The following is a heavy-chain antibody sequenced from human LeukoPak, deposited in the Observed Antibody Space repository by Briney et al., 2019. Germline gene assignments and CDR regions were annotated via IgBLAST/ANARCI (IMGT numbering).Heavy chain of an antibody. CDR1: GFTFTTYS. Sequence: GGSLRLSCEASGFTFTTYSMTWVRQAPGKGLEWVSIISSGSSAIFSADALKGRFTISRDDAKNLLYLDMNSLKTEDTAVYYCTTGGGDLYYFDYWGQGTLVTVSS. CDR3: TTGGGDLYYFDY. CDR2: ISSGSSAI. D-gene: IGHD2-21*02. V-gene: IGHV3-21*03. J-gene: IGHJ4*02.